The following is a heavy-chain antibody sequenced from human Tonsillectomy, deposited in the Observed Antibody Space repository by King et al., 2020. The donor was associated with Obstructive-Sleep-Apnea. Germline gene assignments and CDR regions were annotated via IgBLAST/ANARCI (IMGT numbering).Heavy chain of an antibody. CDR2: IKHDGSEK. V-gene: IGHV3-7*03. D-gene: IGHD6-6*01. J-gene: IGHJ5*02. CDR3: ARPHSSSSGVGWFDP. CDR1: GITFSSSW. Sequence: VQLVESGGGLVQPGGSLRLSCAAAGITFSSSWMSWVRRAPGKGLEWVANIKHDGSEKYYVDSVKGRFAISRDNARNSLYLQMNSLRADDTAVYYCARPHSSSSGVGWFDPWGQGTLVTVSS.